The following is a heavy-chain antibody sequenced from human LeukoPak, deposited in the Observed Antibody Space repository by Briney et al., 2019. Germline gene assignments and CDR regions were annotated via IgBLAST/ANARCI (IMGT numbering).Heavy chain of an antibody. CDR1: GDSISSYY. CDR3: ARHVTISGPYDASDI. J-gene: IGHJ3*02. CDR2: IYYSGGT. D-gene: IGHD5-24*01. Sequence: SETLSLTCTVSGDSISSYYWSWIRQPPGKGLEWHGYIYYSGGTDYNPSLKSRVTISVDTSKKQFSLKLRSVTAADTAVYYCARHVTISGPYDASDIWGQGTMVTVSP. V-gene: IGHV4-59*08.